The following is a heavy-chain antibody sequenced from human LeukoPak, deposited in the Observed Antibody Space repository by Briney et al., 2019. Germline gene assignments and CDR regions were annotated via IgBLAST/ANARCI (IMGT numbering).Heavy chain of an antibody. Sequence: SETLSLTCTVSGGSTSSGSYYWSWVRQPAGKGLEWIGRIYTSGSTNYNPSLKSRVTISVDTSKNQFSLKLSSVTAADTAVYYCARRNSSSWVPGAFDIWGQGTMVTVSS. D-gene: IGHD6-13*01. V-gene: IGHV4-61*02. CDR3: ARRNSSSWVPGAFDI. CDR1: GGSTSSGSYY. CDR2: IYTSGST. J-gene: IGHJ3*02.